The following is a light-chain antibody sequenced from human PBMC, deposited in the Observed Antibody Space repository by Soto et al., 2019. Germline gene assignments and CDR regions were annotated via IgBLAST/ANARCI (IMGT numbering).Light chain of an antibody. CDR3: QHSYSSPFT. V-gene: IGKV1-39*01. CDR1: QSISSY. CDR2: AAS. J-gene: IGKJ3*01. Sequence: DIQMTQSPSSLSASVGDIVTITCRASQSISSYLNWYQQKPGKAPKLLNYAASSLQSGVPSRFSGSGSGTDFTLTISRPQTADLEYYECQHSYSSPFTFGPGTKVVI.